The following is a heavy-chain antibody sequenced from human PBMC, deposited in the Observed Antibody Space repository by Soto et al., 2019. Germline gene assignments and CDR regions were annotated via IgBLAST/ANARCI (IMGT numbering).Heavy chain of an antibody. D-gene: IGHD3-16*01. J-gene: IGHJ6*02. CDR2: INTYNGNT. CDR3: AMVDVYVTPSPQDV. V-gene: IGHV1-18*01. CDR1: GYTFTRYG. Sequence: QVQLVQSGAEVKNPGASVKVSCKASGYTFTRYGIGWARQAPGQGLEWMGWINTYNGNTNYAQNVQGRVTLTTDTTTSTPYMDLKSLRSNDTAIYYCAMVDVYVTPSPQDVWGQGTTVIVSS.